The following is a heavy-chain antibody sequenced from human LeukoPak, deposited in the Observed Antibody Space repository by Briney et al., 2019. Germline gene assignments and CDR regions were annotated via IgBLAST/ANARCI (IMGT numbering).Heavy chain of an antibody. D-gene: IGHD6-19*01. CDR3: ARNPASSGYYSIDY. CDR2: IRYDGSNK. CDR1: RFTVSSYG. J-gene: IGHJ4*02. Sequence: GESLRLSCAASRFTVSSYGMHWVRQAPGKGLEWVAFIRYDGSNKYYVDSVKGRFTISRDNSKNTLYLQMNSLRADDTAVYYCARNPASSGYYSIDYWGQGTLVTVSS. V-gene: IGHV3-30*02.